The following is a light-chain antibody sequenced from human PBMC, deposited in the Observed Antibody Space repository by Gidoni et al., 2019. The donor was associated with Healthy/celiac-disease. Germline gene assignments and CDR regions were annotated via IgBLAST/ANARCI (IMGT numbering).Light chain of an antibody. CDR1: SSNIGAGYD. J-gene: IGLJ2*01. Sequence: SVLTRPPSVAGAPGQRVTISCTGSSSNIGAGYDVHWYQQLPGTAPKLLIYGNSNRPSGVPDRFSGSKSGTSASLAITGLQAEDEADYYCQSYDSSLSAYVVFGGGTKLTVL. V-gene: IGLV1-40*01. CDR3: QSYDSSLSAYVV. CDR2: GNS.